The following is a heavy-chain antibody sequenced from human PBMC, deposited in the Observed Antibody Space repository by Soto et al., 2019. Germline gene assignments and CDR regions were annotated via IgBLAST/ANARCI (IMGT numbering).Heavy chain of an antibody. D-gene: IGHD2-21*01. Sequence: SETLSLTCDVSGDSISTYYWSWIRQPPGKGLEWIGYVYYSGSTLYNPSLESRVTMSIDMSKKQVSLKLTSVIAADTAVYYCARTRMIESWIDYWGPGTLVTVSS. J-gene: IGHJ4*01. V-gene: IGHV4-59*01. CDR2: VYYSGST. CDR1: GDSISTYY. CDR3: ARTRMIESWIDY.